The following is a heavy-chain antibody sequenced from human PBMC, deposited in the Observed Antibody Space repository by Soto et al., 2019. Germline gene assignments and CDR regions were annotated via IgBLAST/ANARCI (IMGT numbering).Heavy chain of an antibody. CDR2: IIPIFGTA. CDR3: VRDGGGYRSRASPMDV. D-gene: IGHD3-22*01. Sequence: QVQLVQSGAEVKKPGSSVKVSCKASGDTFSSYAISWVRQAPGQGLEWMGGIIPIFGTANYAQKFQGRVTITADESTSTAYMELSSLRSEDTAVYYCVRDGGGYRSRASPMDVWGQGTTVTVSS. V-gene: IGHV1-69*01. CDR1: GDTFSSYA. J-gene: IGHJ6*02.